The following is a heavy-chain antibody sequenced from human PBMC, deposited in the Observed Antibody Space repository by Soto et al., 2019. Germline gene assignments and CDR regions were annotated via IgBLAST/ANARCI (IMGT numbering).Heavy chain of an antibody. J-gene: IGHJ6*02. V-gene: IGHV3-33*01. CDR1: GFTFSSYG. Sequence: QVQLVESGGGVVQPGRSLRLSCAASGFTFSSYGMHWVRQAPVKGLEWVAVIWYDGSNKYYADSVKGRFTISRDNSKNTLYLQMNSLRAEDTAVYYCASEYCSGGSCYYYGMDVWGQGTTVTVSS. CDR2: IWYDGSNK. CDR3: ASEYCSGGSCYYYGMDV. D-gene: IGHD2-15*01.